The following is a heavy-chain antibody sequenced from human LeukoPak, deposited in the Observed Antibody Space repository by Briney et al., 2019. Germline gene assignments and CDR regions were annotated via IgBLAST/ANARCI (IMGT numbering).Heavy chain of an antibody. J-gene: IGHJ6*02. CDR3: AKDRGDYDYYYYGMDV. Sequence: PGGSLRLSCAASGFTFDDYAMHWVRQAPGKGLEWVSGISWNSGSIGYADSVKGRFTISRDNAKNSLYLQMNSLRAEDTALYYCAKDRGDYDYYYYGMDVWGQGTTVTVSS. D-gene: IGHD4-17*01. CDR1: GFTFDDYA. V-gene: IGHV3-9*01. CDR2: ISWNSGSI.